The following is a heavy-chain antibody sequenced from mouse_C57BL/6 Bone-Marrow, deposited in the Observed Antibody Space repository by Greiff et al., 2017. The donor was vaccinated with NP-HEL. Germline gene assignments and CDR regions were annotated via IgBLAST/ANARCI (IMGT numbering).Heavy chain of an antibody. CDR3: ARSYGSSYWYFDV. CDR1: GYTFTSYW. J-gene: IGHJ1*03. CDR2: IDPSDSYT. D-gene: IGHD1-1*01. V-gene: IGHV1-50*01. Sequence: QVQLQQPGAELVKPGASVKLSCKASGYTFTSYWMQWVKQRPGQGLEWIGEIDPSDSYTNYNQKLKGKATLTVDTSSSTAYMQLSSLTSEDSAVYYCARSYGSSYWYFDVWGTGTTVTVSS.